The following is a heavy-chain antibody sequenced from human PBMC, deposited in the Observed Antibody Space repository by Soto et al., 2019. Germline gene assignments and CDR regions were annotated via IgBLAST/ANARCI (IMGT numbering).Heavy chain of an antibody. J-gene: IGHJ6*03. Sequence: QVQLVQSWAEVKKPGSSVKVSCKASGGTFSSYTISWVRQSPGQGLEWMGRIIPILGIAKYVQKFQGRVTITADKSTRTAYMELSSLRSEDTAVYYCARDGGRSTRLRHYYMDVWGKGTTVTVSS. V-gene: IGHV1-69*08. CDR1: GGTFSSYT. D-gene: IGHD4-17*01. CDR2: IIPILGIA. CDR3: ARDGGRSTRLRHYYMDV.